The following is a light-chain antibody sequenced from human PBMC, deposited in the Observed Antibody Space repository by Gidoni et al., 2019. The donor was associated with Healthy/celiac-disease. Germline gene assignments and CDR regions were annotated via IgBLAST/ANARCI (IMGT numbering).Light chain of an antibody. Sequence: EIVLTQSPGTLSLSPGERATLSCRASQSFSSSYLAWYQQKPGQAPRLLIYGASSRATGIPDRFSGSGSGTDFTLTISRLDPEDFAVYYCQQYGSSFTFGPGTKVDIK. CDR3: QQYGSSFT. J-gene: IGKJ3*01. CDR1: QSFSSSY. V-gene: IGKV3-20*01. CDR2: GAS.